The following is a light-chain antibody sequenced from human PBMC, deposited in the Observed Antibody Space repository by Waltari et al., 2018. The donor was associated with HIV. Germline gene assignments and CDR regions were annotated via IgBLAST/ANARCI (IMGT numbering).Light chain of an antibody. J-gene: IGKJ4*01. V-gene: IGKV3-20*01. Sequence: EIVLPQSPGTLSLSLGERATLSCRASQSVRSSLAWYQQKPGQAPRLLISGASSSATGIPDRFSGSGSGTDFTLTINRLEPEDFAVYYCQHYGGSSTFGGGTKVEI. CDR2: GAS. CDR3: QHYGGSST. CDR1: QSVRSS.